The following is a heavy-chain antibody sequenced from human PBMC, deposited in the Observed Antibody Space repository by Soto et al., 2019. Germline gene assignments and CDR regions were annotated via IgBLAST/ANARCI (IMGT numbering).Heavy chain of an antibody. Sequence: QVQLVQSGAEVKKPGSSVKVSCKASGGTFSSYAISWVRQAPGQGLEWMGGIIPIFGTANYAQKFQGRVTITADESTSTAYRELSSLRSEDTAVYYCARSGHIVVVVAERAEVWFDPWGQGTLVTVSS. D-gene: IGHD2-15*01. V-gene: IGHV1-69*01. CDR1: GGTFSSYA. CDR2: IIPIFGTA. J-gene: IGHJ5*02. CDR3: ARSGHIVVVVAERAEVWFDP.